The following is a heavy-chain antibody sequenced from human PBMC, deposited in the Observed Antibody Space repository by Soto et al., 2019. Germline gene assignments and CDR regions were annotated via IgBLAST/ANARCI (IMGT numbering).Heavy chain of an antibody. Sequence: PGESLRLSCAASGFTVSSNYMNWVRQAPGKGLEWLSIIYSDGTTYYADSVKGRFTISRDNFKNTLYLQMNNLRAEDTAVYYCAILSNWGQGTLVTVSS. CDR2: IYSDGTT. V-gene: IGHV3-53*01. CDR1: GFTVSSNY. CDR3: AILSN. J-gene: IGHJ4*02. D-gene: IGHD6-6*01.